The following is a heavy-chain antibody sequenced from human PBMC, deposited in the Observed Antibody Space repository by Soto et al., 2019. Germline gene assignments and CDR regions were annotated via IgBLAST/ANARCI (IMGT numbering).Heavy chain of an antibody. Sequence: SETLSLTCTVSGGSISSGGYYWSWIRQHPGKGLEWIGYIYYSGSTYYNPSLKSRVTISVDTSKNQFSLKLSSVTAADTAVYYCARTLTVDTANYYYGMDVWGQGTTVTVSS. CDR1: GGSISSGGYY. CDR2: IYYSGST. V-gene: IGHV4-31*03. D-gene: IGHD5-18*01. J-gene: IGHJ6*02. CDR3: ARTLTVDTANYYYGMDV.